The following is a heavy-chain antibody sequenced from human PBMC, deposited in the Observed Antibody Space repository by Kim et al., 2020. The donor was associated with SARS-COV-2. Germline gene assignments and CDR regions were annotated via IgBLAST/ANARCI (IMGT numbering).Heavy chain of an antibody. Sequence: GGSLRLSCAASGFTFRGYAMGWVRQAPGKGLEWVSGISGSGASSYYADPVKGRLIISRDNSKNTVYLQMSSLRAEDTAVYYCAKGAFGTMVRGPLGSWGQGTLVTVSS. J-gene: IGHJ5*02. D-gene: IGHD3-10*01. V-gene: IGHV3-23*01. CDR1: GFTFRGYA. CDR3: AKGAFGTMVRGPLGS. CDR2: ISGSGASS.